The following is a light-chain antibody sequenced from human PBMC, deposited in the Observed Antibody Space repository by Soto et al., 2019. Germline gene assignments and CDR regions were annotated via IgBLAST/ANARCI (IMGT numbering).Light chain of an antibody. Sequence: DIPMAQSPSTLSASVGDKVTITCRASQSISTSLAWYQQMPGTAPKVLIYKASTLESGVPSRFSGSGSGTEFTLTISSLQPHDFATYYCQQYDTYPVTFGGGTKVETK. CDR1: QSISTS. V-gene: IGKV1-5*03. J-gene: IGKJ4*01. CDR3: QQYDTYPVT. CDR2: KAS.